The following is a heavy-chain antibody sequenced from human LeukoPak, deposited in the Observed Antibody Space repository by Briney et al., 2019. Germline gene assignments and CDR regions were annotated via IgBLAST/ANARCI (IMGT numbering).Heavy chain of an antibody. V-gene: IGHV3-23*01. CDR1: GFTLSSYA. D-gene: IGHD6-13*01. CDR2: VDGGGGGT. J-gene: IGHJ4*02. CDR3: AKQSAGSAAWYSLHYDF. Sequence: GSLRLSCAASGFTLSSYAMTWVRQAPGRGLEWVSSVDGGGGGTYYADSVKGRFTISRDNSKDTLYLQMNGLRAEDTAVYFCAKQSAGSAAWYSLHYDFWGQGTLVTVSS.